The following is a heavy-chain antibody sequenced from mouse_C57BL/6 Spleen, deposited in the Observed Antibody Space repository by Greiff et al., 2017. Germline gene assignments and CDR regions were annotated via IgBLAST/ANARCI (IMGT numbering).Heavy chain of an antibody. Sequence: VQLQQPGAELVRPGSSVKLSCKASGYTFTSYWMDWVKQRTGQGLEWIGNIYPSDSETHYNQKFKDKATLTVDKSSSTAYMQLSSLTSEDSAVYYCARGVLRNDAMDYWGQGTSVTVSS. V-gene: IGHV1-61*01. CDR1: GYTFTSYW. D-gene: IGHD1-1*01. CDR3: ARGVLRNDAMDY. CDR2: IYPSDSET. J-gene: IGHJ4*01.